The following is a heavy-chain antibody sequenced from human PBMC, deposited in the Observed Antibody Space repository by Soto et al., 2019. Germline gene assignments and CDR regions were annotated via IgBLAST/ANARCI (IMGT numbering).Heavy chain of an antibody. D-gene: IGHD5-18*01. CDR2: INHSGST. CDR1: GGSFSGYY. Sequence: ASETLSLTCAVYGGSFSGYYWSGIRQPPGKGLEWIGEINHSGSTNYNPSLKSRVTISVDTSKNQFSLKLSSVTAADTAVYYCAGIAGYSYGYGYYYYYMDVWGKGTTVTVSS. J-gene: IGHJ6*03. CDR3: AGIAGYSYGYGYYYYYMDV. V-gene: IGHV4-34*01.